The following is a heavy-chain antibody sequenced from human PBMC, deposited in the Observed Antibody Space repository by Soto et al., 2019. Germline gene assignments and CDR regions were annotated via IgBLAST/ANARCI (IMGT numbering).Heavy chain of an antibody. J-gene: IGHJ4*02. Sequence: TSETLSLTCAVSGGSISSSKWWGWVRQPPGKGLEWIGEIYHSGSTNYNPSLKSRVTISVDKSKNQFSLKLSSVTAADTAVYYCARDLSGGGSYVFDYWGQGTLVTVSS. D-gene: IGHD1-26*01. CDR2: IYHSGST. CDR1: GGSISSSKW. CDR3: ARDLSGGGSYVFDY. V-gene: IGHV4-4*02.